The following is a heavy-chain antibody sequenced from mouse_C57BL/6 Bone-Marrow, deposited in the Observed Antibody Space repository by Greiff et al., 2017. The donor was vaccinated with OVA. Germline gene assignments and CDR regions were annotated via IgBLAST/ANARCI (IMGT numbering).Heavy chain of an antibody. Sequence: EVQLVESGGDLVKPGGSLKLSCAASGFTFSSYGMSWVRQTPDKRLEWVATISSGGSYTYYPDSVKGRFTISRDNAKNTLYLQMSSLKSEDTAMYYCARRGYSNHWYFDVWGTGTTVTVSS. V-gene: IGHV5-6*01. CDR3: ARRGYSNHWYFDV. CDR1: GFTFSSYG. CDR2: ISSGGSYT. D-gene: IGHD2-5*01. J-gene: IGHJ1*03.